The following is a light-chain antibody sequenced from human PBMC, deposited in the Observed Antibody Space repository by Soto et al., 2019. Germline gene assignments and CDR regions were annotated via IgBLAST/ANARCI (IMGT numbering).Light chain of an antibody. CDR1: QSVNNY. V-gene: IGKV3-11*01. Sequence: EIVLTQSPATLSLSPGERATLSCRASQSVNNYLAWYQQEPGRPPRLLIYDEAIRPTGIPARFSGSGSGTDFTLTISYLEPEDFAVYYCQQRSNWPPTFGQGTKVDIK. CDR3: QQRSNWPPT. J-gene: IGKJ1*01. CDR2: DEA.